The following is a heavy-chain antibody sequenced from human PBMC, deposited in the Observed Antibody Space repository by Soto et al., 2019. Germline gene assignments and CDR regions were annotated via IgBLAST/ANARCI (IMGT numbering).Heavy chain of an antibody. J-gene: IGHJ5*02. CDR1: GGTFSSYA. D-gene: IGHD4-17*01. CDR3: ARVIGYDYGDYGGKSGCFDP. V-gene: IGHV1-69*01. Sequence: QVQLVQSGAEVKKPGSSVKVSCKASGGTFSSYAISWVRQAPGQGLEWMGGIIPIFGTANYAQKFQGRVRITADESKSTAYMELSSLRSEDTDVYYCARVIGYDYGDYGGKSGCFDPWCQGTLVTVSS. CDR2: IIPIFGTA.